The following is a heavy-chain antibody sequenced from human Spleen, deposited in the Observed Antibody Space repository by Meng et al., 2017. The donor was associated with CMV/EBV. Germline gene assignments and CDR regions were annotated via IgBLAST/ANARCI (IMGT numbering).Heavy chain of an antibody. Sequence: GESLKISCAASGFTFSSHGMHWVRQAAGKGLEWVAFIRYDGSNKYYADSVKGRFTISRDNSKNTLYLQMNSLRAEDTAVYYCASGDYGMDVWGQGTTVTVSS. J-gene: IGHJ6*02. CDR1: GFTFSSHG. D-gene: IGHD3-10*01. CDR2: IRYDGSNK. V-gene: IGHV3-30*02. CDR3: ASGDYGMDV.